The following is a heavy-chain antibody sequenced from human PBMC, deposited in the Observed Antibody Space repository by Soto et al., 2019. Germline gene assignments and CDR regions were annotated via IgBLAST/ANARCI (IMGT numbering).Heavy chain of an antibody. CDR3: ARGRGGFHYDMDV. CDR2: IYSDGST. CDR1: GFTVSSDY. J-gene: IGHJ6*02. D-gene: IGHD6-25*01. V-gene: IGHV3-53*04. Sequence: EVQLVESGGGLVQPGGSLRLSCAASGFTVSSDYMNWVRLAPGKGLEWLSIIYSDGSTYYADSVKGRFTISRHNSKSTLYLQMNSLRAEDTAVYYCARGRGGFHYDMDVWGQGTTVTVSS.